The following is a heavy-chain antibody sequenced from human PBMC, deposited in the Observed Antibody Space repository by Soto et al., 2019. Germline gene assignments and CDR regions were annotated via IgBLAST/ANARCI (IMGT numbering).Heavy chain of an antibody. CDR3: ALFENGSVDY. D-gene: IGHD3-10*01. CDR2: VDWNGVEE. V-gene: IGHV3-20*04. CDR1: GFSVDDDYG. Sequence: EVQLVESGGRVVRPGGSLRLSWAASGFSVDDDYGMIWVRQAPGKGLAWVSGVDWNGVEEGYVDSVRGRFTISRDNAKMSLYLQISSLRVEDTAFYYCALFENGSVDYCGQGTLVTVSS. J-gene: IGHJ4*02.